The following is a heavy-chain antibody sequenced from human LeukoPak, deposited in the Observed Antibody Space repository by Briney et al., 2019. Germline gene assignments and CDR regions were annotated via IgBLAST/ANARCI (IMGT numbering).Heavy chain of an antibody. J-gene: IGHJ3*02. CDR1: GLTFSSYA. D-gene: IGHD2-21*01. Sequence: GGSLRLSCPASGLTFSSYAMSWVRQAPGKGLEWVSGTSGSGFSTDYADSVKGRFTISRDNSKSTLYLQMNSLRAEDTAVYYCAKGLCAFDIWGQGTMVTVSS. CDR3: AKGLCAFDI. CDR2: TSGSGFST. V-gene: IGHV3-23*01.